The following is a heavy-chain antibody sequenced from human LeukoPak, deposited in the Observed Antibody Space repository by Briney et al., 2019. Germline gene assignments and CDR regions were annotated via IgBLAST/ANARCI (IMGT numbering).Heavy chain of an antibody. CDR1: GFTFSSYG. CDR3: AKDQPAGRYFDWLKGPFDY. Sequence: GSLRLSCAASGFTFSSYGMHWVRQAPGKGLAWVAVISYDGSNKYYADSVKGRFTISRDNSKNTLYLQMNSLRAEDTAVYYCAKDQPAGRYFDWLKGPFDYWGQGTLVTVSS. D-gene: IGHD3-9*01. J-gene: IGHJ4*02. V-gene: IGHV3-30*18. CDR2: ISYDGSNK.